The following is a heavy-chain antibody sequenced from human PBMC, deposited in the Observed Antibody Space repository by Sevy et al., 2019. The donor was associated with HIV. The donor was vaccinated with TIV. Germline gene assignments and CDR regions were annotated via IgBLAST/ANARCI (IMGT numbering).Heavy chain of an antibody. CDR1: GFTFNDYV. D-gene: IGHD1-7*01. V-gene: IGHV3-9*01. Sequence: GGSLRLSCEASGFTFNDYVMHWVRQAPGKGLEWVSGISWNSGSRAYADSVKGRFTISRDNAKNSLYLQMNSLRPEDTALYYCGKDRELELLSGGMDVWGQGTTVTVSS. J-gene: IGHJ6*02. CDR3: GKDRELELLSGGMDV. CDR2: ISWNSGSR.